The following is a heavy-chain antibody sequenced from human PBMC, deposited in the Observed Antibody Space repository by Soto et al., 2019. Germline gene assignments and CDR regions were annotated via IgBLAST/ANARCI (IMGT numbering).Heavy chain of an antibody. Sequence: ASVKVSCKASGYTFSSYHMHWVRQAPGQGLEWMGVINPFYGETRYAQKFQGRVTVTRDTSTSTVYMELSSLRSEDTAVYYCARARGISFGYNYFDHWGQGTLVTVSS. CDR2: INPFYGET. D-gene: IGHD5-18*01. J-gene: IGHJ5*02. CDR1: GYTFSSYH. CDR3: ARARGISFGYNYFDH. V-gene: IGHV1-46*01.